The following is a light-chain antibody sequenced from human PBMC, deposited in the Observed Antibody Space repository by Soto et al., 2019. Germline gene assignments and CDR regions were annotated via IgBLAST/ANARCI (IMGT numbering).Light chain of an antibody. J-gene: IGLJ2*01. Sequence: QLVLTQPPSASASLGASVTLTRTLSSGYSDYKVDWYQQRPGKGPRLVMRVGPGGIVGSKGDGIPDRFSVLGSGLNRYLTIKNIQEEDESDYHCGADHGSGTNFVKVFGGGTKLTVL. CDR1: SGYSDYK. V-gene: IGLV9-49*03. CDR3: GADHGSGTNFVKV. CDR2: VGPGGIVG.